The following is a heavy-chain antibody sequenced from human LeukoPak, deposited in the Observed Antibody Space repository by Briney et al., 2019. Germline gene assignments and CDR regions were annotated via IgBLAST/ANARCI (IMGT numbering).Heavy chain of an antibody. CDR1: GGSFSGYY. CDR2: INHSGST. D-gene: IGHD3-16*01. V-gene: IGHV4-34*01. J-gene: IGHJ4*02. Sequence: TSSETLSLTCAVYGGSFSGYYWSWIRQPPGKGLEWIGEINHSGSTNYNPSLKSRVTISVDTSKNQFSLKLSSVTAADTAVYYCARHRFGHLFDYWGQGTLVFVSS. CDR3: ARHRFGHLFDY.